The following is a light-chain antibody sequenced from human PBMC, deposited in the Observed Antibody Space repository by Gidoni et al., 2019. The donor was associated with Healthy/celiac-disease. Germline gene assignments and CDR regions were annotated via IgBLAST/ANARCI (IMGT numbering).Light chain of an antibody. CDR2: AAS. V-gene: IGKV1-39*01. J-gene: IGKJ4*01. CDR3: QQSYSTTT. CDR1: QSISSY. Sequence: DIQMTQSPYSLSASVGDRVTITCRASQSISSYLNWYQQKPGKAPKLLIYAASSLQSGVPSRFSGSGSGTDFTLTISRLQPEDLATYYCQQSYSTTTFGGGTKVEIK.